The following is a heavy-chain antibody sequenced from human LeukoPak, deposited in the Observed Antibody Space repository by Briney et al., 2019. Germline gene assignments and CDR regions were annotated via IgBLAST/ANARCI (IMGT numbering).Heavy chain of an antibody. CDR1: GFTFDDYA. CDR3: AKDHRPYYDSSGYYDY. J-gene: IGHJ4*02. D-gene: IGHD3-22*01. V-gene: IGHV3-9*03. Sequence: GRSLRLSCAASGFTFDDYAMLWVRQVPGKGREWVSGISWNSGIIGYADSVKGRFTISRDSAKNSLYLQMNSLRAEDMALYYCAKDHRPYYDSSGYYDYWGQGTLVTVSS. CDR2: ISWNSGII.